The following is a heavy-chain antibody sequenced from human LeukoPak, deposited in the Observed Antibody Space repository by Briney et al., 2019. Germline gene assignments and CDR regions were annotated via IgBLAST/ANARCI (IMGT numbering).Heavy chain of an antibody. Sequence: GGSLRLSCAASGFTFSSYAMSWVRQAPGKGLEWVSAISGSGGSTYYADSVKGRFTISRDNSKNTLYLQMNSLRAEDTVVYYCARSRYSGYQSDYWGQGTLVTVSS. J-gene: IGHJ4*02. V-gene: IGHV3-23*01. D-gene: IGHD5-12*01. CDR3: ARSRYSGYQSDY. CDR2: ISGSGGST. CDR1: GFTFSSYA.